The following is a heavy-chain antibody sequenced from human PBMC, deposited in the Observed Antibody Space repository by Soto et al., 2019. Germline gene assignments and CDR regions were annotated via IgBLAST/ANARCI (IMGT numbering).Heavy chain of an antibody. D-gene: IGHD3-3*01. CDR2: INPNSGGT. CDR3: ARLRFLESQNYYYGMDV. V-gene: IGHV1-2*02. CDR1: GYTFTGYY. J-gene: IGHJ6*02. Sequence: RASVKVSCKASGYTFTGYYMHWVRQAPGQGLEWMGWINPNSGGTNYAQKFQGRVTMTRDTSISTAYMELSRLRSDDTAVYYCARLRFLESQNYYYGMDVWGQGTTVTVSS.